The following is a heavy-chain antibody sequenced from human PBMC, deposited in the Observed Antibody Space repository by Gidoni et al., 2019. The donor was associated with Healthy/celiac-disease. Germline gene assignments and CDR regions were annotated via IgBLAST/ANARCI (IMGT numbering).Heavy chain of an antibody. J-gene: IGHJ6*02. CDR3: ARGHTLIYSYGYYYYYGMDV. D-gene: IGHD5-18*01. V-gene: IGHV1-8*01. CDR2: MNPNSGNT. CDR1: GYTFTSYD. Sequence: QVQLVQSGAEVKTPAASVKVSCKASGYTFTSYDINWVRQATGQGLVWMGWMNPNSGNTGYAQKFQGRVTMTRNTSISTAYMELSSLRSEDTAVYYCARGHTLIYSYGYYYYYGMDVWGQGTTVTVSS.